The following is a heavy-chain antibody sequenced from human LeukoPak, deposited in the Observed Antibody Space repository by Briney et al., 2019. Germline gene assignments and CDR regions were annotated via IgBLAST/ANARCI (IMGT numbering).Heavy chain of an antibody. CDR3: AGLRSTVAWASFDY. CDR2: SYFTGNP. Sequence: KPSESLSLTCIVSGSISSYYWTWIRQPPGKGLEWIGHSYFTGNPNYNPSLKSRVTISVDPPKNQFSLKLTSVTAADTAVYYCAGLRSTVAWASFDYWGQGILVTVSS. V-gene: IGHV4-59*08. CDR1: GSISSYY. D-gene: IGHD4-23*01. J-gene: IGHJ4*02.